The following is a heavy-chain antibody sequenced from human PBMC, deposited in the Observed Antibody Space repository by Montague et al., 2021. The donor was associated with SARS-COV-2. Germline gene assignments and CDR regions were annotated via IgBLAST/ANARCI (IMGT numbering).Heavy chain of an antibody. CDR3: GRQKYAFWSGRFPANFDA. J-gene: IGHJ4*02. CDR2: IFHSGST. CDR1: GGSITDINYY. V-gene: IGHV4-39*01. Sequence: SETLSLTCTVSGGSITDINYYWGWIRQPPGKGLKWIGNIFHSGSTYHNPSLMSRVTISVDTSRNEFSLKVNSVTAADTAVYYCGRQKYAFWSGRFPANFDAWGQGTLVTVSS. D-gene: IGHD3-3*01.